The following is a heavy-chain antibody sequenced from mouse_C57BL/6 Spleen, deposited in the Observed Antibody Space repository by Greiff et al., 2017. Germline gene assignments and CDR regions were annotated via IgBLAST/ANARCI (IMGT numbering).Heavy chain of an antibody. CDR1: GFTFSDYG. CDR2: ISSGSSTI. D-gene: IGHD1-1*01. V-gene: IGHV5-17*01. J-gene: IGHJ3*01. CDR3: ARTYYYGSPSFAY. Sequence: EVQVVESGGGLVKPGGSLKLSCAASGFTFSDYGMHWVRQAPEKGLEWVAYISSGSSTIYYADTVKGRFTISRDNAKNTLFLQMTSLRSEDTAMYYCARTYYYGSPSFAYWGQGTLVTVSA.